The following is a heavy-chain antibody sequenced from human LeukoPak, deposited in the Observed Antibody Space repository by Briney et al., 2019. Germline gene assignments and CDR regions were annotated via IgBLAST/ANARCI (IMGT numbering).Heavy chain of an antibody. CDR3: ATIKRGNIFGYFDF. CDR1: GGSISSHY. Sequence: SETLSLTCTVSGGSISSHYWSWIRRPPGKGLEWIGYLYDYGRTKHNPSLNSRLTLSADTSKNQFSLRLSSVTAADTAVYFCATIKRGNIFGYFDFWGQGILVAVSS. V-gene: IGHV4-59*11. CDR2: LYDYGRT. J-gene: IGHJ4*02. D-gene: IGHD5-18*01.